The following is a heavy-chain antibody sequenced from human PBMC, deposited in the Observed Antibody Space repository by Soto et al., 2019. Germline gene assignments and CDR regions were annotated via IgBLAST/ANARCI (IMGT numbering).Heavy chain of an antibody. CDR1: GYIFTKYA. J-gene: IGHJ6*02. D-gene: IGHD6-19*01. CDR3: AREVAGEYYYDYGMDV. Sequence: QVQLVQSGAEVKKPGASVKVSCKASGYIFTKYAISWMRQAPGQGLEWVGWISVYNGNTKYAENFQGRVTVTTDTSAPRAYMELRRLRSDDTAVYYCAREVAGEYYYDYGMDVWGQGTTVTVPS. CDR2: ISVYNGNT. V-gene: IGHV1-18*01.